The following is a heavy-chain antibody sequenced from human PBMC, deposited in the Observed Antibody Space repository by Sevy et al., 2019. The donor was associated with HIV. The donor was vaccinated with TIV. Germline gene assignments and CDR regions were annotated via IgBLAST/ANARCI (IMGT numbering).Heavy chain of an antibody. J-gene: IGHJ5*02. CDR2: IKQDGSDK. D-gene: IGHD2-8*01. CDR3: ASPGTKGFDP. CDR1: GFTFSSYW. Sequence: GGSLRLSCAASGFTFSSYWMSWVRQAPGKGLEWVASIKQDGSDKYYVDSVKGRLTIARDNAKNSLYLQMNSLRVEDTAVYYCASPGTKGFDPWGQGTLVTVSS. V-gene: IGHV3-7*03.